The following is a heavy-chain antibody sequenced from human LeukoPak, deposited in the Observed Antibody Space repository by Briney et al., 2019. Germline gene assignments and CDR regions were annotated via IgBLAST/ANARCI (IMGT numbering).Heavy chain of an antibody. V-gene: IGHV4-61*08. D-gene: IGHD6-6*01. J-gene: IGHJ6*03. CDR2: IYYSGST. CDR3: ATSSSSSLYYYYMDV. CDR1: GGSISSGDYY. Sequence: SETLSLTCTVSGGSISSGDYYWSWIRQPPGKGLEWIGYIYYSGSTNYNPSLKSRVTISVDTSKNQFSLKLSSVTAADTAVYYCATSSSSSLYYYYMDVWGKGTTVTVSS.